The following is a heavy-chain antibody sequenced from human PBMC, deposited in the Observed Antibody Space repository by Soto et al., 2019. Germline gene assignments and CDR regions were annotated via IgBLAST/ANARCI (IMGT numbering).Heavy chain of an antibody. J-gene: IGHJ4*02. Sequence: GGSLRLSCAASGFIFGDYYMSWVRQAPGKGLECLAYISGSGNTIYYADSVQARFTISRDNTKKSLYLQMDGLRAEDTALYYCATYTSPYTSGSFDHWGQGTRGTV. D-gene: IGHD3-10*01. V-gene: IGHV3-11*01. CDR1: GFIFGDYY. CDR2: ISGSGNTI. CDR3: ATYTSPYTSGSFDH.